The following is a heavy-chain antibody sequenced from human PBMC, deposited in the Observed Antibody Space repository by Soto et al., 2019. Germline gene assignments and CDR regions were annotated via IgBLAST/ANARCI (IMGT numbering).Heavy chain of an antibody. Sequence: SEALSLTCTVSGGSISSGGYYWSWIRQHPGKGVEWIGYIYYSGSTYYNPSLKSRVTISVDTSKNQFSLKLSSVTAADTAVYYCARGSGTSTWFDPWGQGTLVTVSS. V-gene: IGHV4-31*03. CDR3: ARGSGTSTWFDP. CDR2: IYYSGST. J-gene: IGHJ5*02. CDR1: GGSISSGGYY. D-gene: IGHD1-1*01.